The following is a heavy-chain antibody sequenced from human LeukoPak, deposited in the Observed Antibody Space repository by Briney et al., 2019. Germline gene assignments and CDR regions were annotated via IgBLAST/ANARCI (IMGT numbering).Heavy chain of an antibody. D-gene: IGHD2-8*01. V-gene: IGHV3-11*01. CDR2: ISSSASTI. J-gene: IGHJ6*03. CDR1: GFTFSDYY. Sequence: GGSLRLSCAASGFTFSDYYMSWIRQAPGKGLEWVSYISSSASTIYYADSVKGRFTISRDNAKNSLYLQMNSLRAEDTAVYYCARDPAGQWSITQGYYYMDVWGKGITVTVSS. CDR3: ARDPAGQWSITQGYYYMDV.